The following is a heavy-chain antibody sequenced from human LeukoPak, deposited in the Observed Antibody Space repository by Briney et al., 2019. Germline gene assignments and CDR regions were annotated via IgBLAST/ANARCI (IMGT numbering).Heavy chain of an antibody. V-gene: IGHV4-34*01. D-gene: IGHD6-6*01. CDR2: IYHSGST. Sequence: PSETLSLTCAVYGVSFSGYYWSWIRQPPGKGLEWIGEIYHSGSTNYNPSLKSRVTISVDKSKNQFSLKLSSVTAADTAVYYCAREGGYSSSSKFFDYWGQGTLVTVSS. CDR3: AREGGYSSSSKFFDY. CDR1: GVSFSGYY. J-gene: IGHJ4*02.